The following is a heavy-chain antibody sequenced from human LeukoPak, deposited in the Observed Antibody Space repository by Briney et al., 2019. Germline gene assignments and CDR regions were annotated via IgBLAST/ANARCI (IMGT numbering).Heavy chain of an antibody. CDR3: ARLANWAV. CDR2: IYHSGST. D-gene: IGHD7-27*01. J-gene: IGHJ4*02. CDR1: GYSISSGYY. Sequence: PSETLSLTCAVSGYSISSGYYWGWIRQPPGKGLEGSGRIYHSGSTYYNPSLKRRVTIAVDTSKNQFSLKLSSVTAADTAVYYCARLANWAVWGQGTLVTVSS. V-gene: IGHV4-38-2*01.